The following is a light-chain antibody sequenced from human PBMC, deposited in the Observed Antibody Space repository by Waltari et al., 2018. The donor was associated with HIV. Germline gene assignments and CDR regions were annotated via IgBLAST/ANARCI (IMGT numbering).Light chain of an antibody. CDR2: AAS. J-gene: IGKJ2*01. CDR3: LQTYSTPPT. V-gene: IGKV1-39*01. Sequence: DTQMTQSPSSLSASVGDRVTITCRASQSIGSFLNWYHHRPGRGPKLLISAASSLQSGVPFRFSGSVSGTDFTLIISNLQPEDLGAYYCLQTYSTPPTFGQGTKLEIK. CDR1: QSIGSF.